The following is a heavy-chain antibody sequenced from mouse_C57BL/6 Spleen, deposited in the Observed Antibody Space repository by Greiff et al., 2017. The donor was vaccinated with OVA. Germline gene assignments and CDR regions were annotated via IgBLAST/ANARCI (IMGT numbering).Heavy chain of an antibody. CDR1: GYSITSGYY. CDR3: AGAYDGDYYAMDD. CDR2: ISYACSN. J-gene: IGHJ4*01. V-gene: IGHV3-6*01. Sequence: EVKLMESGPGLVKPSQSLSLTCSVTGYSITSGYYWNWLRQFPGNKLEWMGYISYACSNNSNPSLKNRISITRDTSKNQFFLKLNSVTTEDTATYYGAGAYDGDYYAMDDWGQGTSVTVSS. D-gene: IGHD2-14*01.